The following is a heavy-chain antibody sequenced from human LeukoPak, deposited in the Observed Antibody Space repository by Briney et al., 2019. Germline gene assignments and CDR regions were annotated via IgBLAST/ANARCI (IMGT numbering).Heavy chain of an antibody. V-gene: IGHV3-30-3*01. CDR2: ISYDGSNK. CDR1: GFTFSSYA. D-gene: IGHD2-15*01. CDR3: AREPSDVVVVAVAGAFDI. Sequence: GGSLRLSCAASGFTFSSYAMHWVRQAPGKGLEWVAVISYDGSNKYYADSVKGRFTISRDNSKNTLYLQMNSLRAEDTAVYYCAREPSDVVVVAVAGAFDIWGQGTMVTVSS. J-gene: IGHJ3*02.